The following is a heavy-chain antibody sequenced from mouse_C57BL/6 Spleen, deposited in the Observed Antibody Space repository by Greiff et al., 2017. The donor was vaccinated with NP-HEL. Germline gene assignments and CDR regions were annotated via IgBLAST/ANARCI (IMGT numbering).Heavy chain of an antibody. Sequence: EVQLQQSGPGLVKPSQSLSLTCSVTGYSITSGYYWNWIRQFPGNKLEWMGYISYDGSNNYNPSLKNRISITRDTSKNQFFLKLNSVTTEDTATYYCARMITKRSWYFDVWGTGTTVTVSS. V-gene: IGHV3-6*01. CDR1: GYSITSGYY. CDR3: ARMITKRSWYFDV. D-gene: IGHD2-4*01. J-gene: IGHJ1*03. CDR2: ISYDGSN.